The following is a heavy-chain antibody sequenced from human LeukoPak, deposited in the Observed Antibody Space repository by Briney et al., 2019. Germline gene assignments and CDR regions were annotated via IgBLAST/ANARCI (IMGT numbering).Heavy chain of an antibody. Sequence: ASVKVSCKASGYTFTGYCMHWVRQAPGQGLEWMGWINPNSGGTNYAQKFQGRVTMTRDTSISTAYMELSRLRSDDTAVYYCARKYSSSWPSYYYYGMDVWGQGTTVTVSS. D-gene: IGHD6-13*01. V-gene: IGHV1-2*02. CDR2: INPNSGGT. J-gene: IGHJ6*02. CDR1: GYTFTGYC. CDR3: ARKYSSSWPSYYYYGMDV.